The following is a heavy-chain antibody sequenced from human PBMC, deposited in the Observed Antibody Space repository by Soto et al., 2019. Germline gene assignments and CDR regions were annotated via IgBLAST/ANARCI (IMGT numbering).Heavy chain of an antibody. J-gene: IGHJ4*02. D-gene: IGHD3-9*01. Sequence: PWETLSLTCSVSDDSINSDKYYWGWIRQPPGKGLEWIGSIYYRGNAYYNPSLQTRVTISLDKSKSQFSLKLNSVTAADSAVYFCARLEGLATISYYFDFWGPGALVTGSS. CDR2: IYYRGNA. CDR3: ARLEGLATISYYFDF. V-gene: IGHV4-39*01. CDR1: DDSINSDKYY.